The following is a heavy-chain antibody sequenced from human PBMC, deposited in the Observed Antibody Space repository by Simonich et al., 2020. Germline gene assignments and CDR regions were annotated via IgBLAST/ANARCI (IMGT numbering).Heavy chain of an antibody. V-gene: IGHV3-23*01. CDR2: ISGSGGST. D-gene: IGHD3-22*01. J-gene: IGHJ3*02. Sequence: GGGLVQPGGSLRLSCAASGFTFSSYAMSWVRQAPGKGLEGVSAISGSGGSTYYADSVKDRFTISRDNSKNTLYLQMNSLRAEDTAVYYCAKDLGERITMIVVVIDAFDIWGQGTMVTVSS. CDR1: GFTFSSYA. CDR3: AKDLGERITMIVVVIDAFDI.